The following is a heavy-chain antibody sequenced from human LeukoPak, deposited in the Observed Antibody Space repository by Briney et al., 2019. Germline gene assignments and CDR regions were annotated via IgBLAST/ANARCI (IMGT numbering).Heavy chain of an antibody. V-gene: IGHV1-3*01. CDR2: INAGNGHT. CDR3: ARGIWSATRVDYYLDN. Sequence: GASVEASCKASVYAFSGYAIHWVSQAPGQRFEWMGWINAGNGHTKYSQNFQGRVTITRDSSANIVYMDVSSLTSEDTAVYYCARGIWSATRVDYYLDNWGRGTLVTVSS. D-gene: IGHD5-24*01. J-gene: IGHJ4*02. CDR1: VYAFSGYA.